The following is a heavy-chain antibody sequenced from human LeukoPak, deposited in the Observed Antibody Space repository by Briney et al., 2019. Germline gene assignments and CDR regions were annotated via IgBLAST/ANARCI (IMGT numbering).Heavy chain of an antibody. Sequence: PGGSLRLSCAASGFIFSSYWMSWVRQAPGKGLEWLANIKQDGSEKYYVDSVKGRFTISRDNAKNSLYLQMNSLRAEDTAVYYCARDSGGREYYYDSSGYYDYWGQGTLVTVSS. J-gene: IGHJ4*02. V-gene: IGHV3-7*01. CDR3: ARDSGGREYYYDSSGYYDY. D-gene: IGHD3-22*01. CDR2: IKQDGSEK. CDR1: GFIFSSYW.